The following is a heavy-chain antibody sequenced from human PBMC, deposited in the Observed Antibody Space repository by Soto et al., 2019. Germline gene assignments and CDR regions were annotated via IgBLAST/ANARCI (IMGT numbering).Heavy chain of an antibody. CDR1: GYTFTNHD. Sequence: KTAVASVKVSCKASGYTFTNHDINWIRQAPGQGLEWMGRVSAYNGNPSYVQNLQGRVSMTTDTFTSTTYLELRSLRSDDTAVYFCARGEDSSGYSLDAFDIWGQGTMVTV. V-gene: IGHV1-18*01. J-gene: IGHJ3*02. D-gene: IGHD5-12*01. CDR3: ARGEDSSGYSLDAFDI. CDR2: VSAYNGNP.